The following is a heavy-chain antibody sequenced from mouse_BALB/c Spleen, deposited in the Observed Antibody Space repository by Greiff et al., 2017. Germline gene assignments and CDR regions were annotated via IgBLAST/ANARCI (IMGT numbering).Heavy chain of an antibody. V-gene: IGHV2-9*02. CDR3: ARGQYGNYLAMDY. J-gene: IGHJ4*01. CDR1: GFSLTSYG. CDR2: IWAGGST. Sequence: QVQLKESGPGLVAPSQSLSITCTVSGFSLTSYGVHWVRQPPGKGLEWLGVIWAGGSTNYNSALMSRLSISKDNSKSQVFLKMNSLQTDDTAMYYCARGQYGNYLAMDYWGQGTSVTVSS. D-gene: IGHD2-10*02.